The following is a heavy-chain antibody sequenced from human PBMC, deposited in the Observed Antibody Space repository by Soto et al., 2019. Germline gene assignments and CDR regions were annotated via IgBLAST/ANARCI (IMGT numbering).Heavy chain of an antibody. CDR3: ARSVFP. Sequence: QVQLQESGPGLVKPSQTLSLTCTVSGGSITSGGYYWSWIRQHPGKGLEWIGYIYYSGFTYYNPSLKRRVTISVDTSKTQSSLKLLSVPATDTAVYYCARSVFPWGQGTLVTVSS. CDR2: IYYSGFT. J-gene: IGHJ5*02. CDR1: GGSITSGGYY. V-gene: IGHV4-31*03.